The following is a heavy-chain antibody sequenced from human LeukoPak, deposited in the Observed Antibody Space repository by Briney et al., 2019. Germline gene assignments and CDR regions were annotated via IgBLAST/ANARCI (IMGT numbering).Heavy chain of an antibody. CDR3: ARTAYYGDLLFDY. V-gene: IGHV3-21*01. CDR2: ISSSSSYI. D-gene: IGHD4-17*01. J-gene: IGHJ4*02. Sequence: GGSLRLSCAASGFTFNSFTMNWVRQAPGKGLEWVSSISSSSSYIYYAGSPKGRFTISRDNAKNSLYLQMNSLRAEDTAVYYCARTAYYGDLLFDYWGQGTLVTVSS. CDR1: GFTFNSFT.